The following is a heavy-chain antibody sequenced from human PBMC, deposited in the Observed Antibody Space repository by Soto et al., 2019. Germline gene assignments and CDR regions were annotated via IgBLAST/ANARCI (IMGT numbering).Heavy chain of an antibody. CDR1: GFTFSSYA. CDR2: ISGSGGST. CDR3: AKDWLAVRGEPPTA. J-gene: IGHJ5*02. D-gene: IGHD3-10*01. V-gene: IGHV3-23*01. Sequence: EVQLLESGGGLVQPGGSLRLSCAASGFTFSSYAMSWVRQAPGKGLEWVSAISGSGGSTYYADSVKGRFTISRDNSKDTLYLQVNSLRAEDTAVYYCAKDWLAVRGEPPTAWGQGTLVTVSS.